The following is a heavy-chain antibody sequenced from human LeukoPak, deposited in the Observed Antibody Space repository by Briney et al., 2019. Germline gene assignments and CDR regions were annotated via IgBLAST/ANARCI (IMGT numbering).Heavy chain of an antibody. CDR2: INQSGST. J-gene: IGHJ3*02. Sequence: PSETLSPTCAVYGGSFSGYYWSWIRQPPGKGLEWIGEINQSGSTSYKPSLKSRVTISVDTSKNQFSLKLTSVSAADTAVYYCVRLAALGYSFAPRYAFDIWGQGTIVTVSS. CDR1: GGSFSGYY. D-gene: IGHD5-18*01. CDR3: VRLAALGYSFAPRYAFDI. V-gene: IGHV4-34*01.